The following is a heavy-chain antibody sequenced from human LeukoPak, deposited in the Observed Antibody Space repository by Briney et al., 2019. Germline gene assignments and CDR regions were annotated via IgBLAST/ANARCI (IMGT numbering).Heavy chain of an antibody. J-gene: IGHJ5*02. CDR2: IYYSGST. V-gene: IGHV4-59*01. CDR3: ARDPWGVNWFDP. CDR1: GGSISSYY. Sequence: SETLSLTCTVSGGSISSYYWSWIRQPPGKGLEWIGYIYYSGSTNYNPSLKSRATISVDTSKNQFSLKLSSVTAADTAVYYCARDPWGVNWFDPWGQGTLVTVSS. D-gene: IGHD3-16*01.